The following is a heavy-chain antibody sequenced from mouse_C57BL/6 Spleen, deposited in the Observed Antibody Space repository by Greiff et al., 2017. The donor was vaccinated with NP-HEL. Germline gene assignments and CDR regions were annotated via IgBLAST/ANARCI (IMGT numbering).Heavy chain of an antibody. Sequence: QVQLQQSGAELVRPGASVTLSCKASGYTFTDYEMHWVKQTPVHGLEWIGAIDPETGGTAYNQKFKGKAILTADKSSSTAYMELRSLTSEDSAVYYCTRKWGSNRGDYWGQGTTLTVSS. CDR1: GYTFTDYE. CDR2: IDPETGGT. J-gene: IGHJ2*01. D-gene: IGHD1-3*01. V-gene: IGHV1-15*01. CDR3: TRKWGSNRGDY.